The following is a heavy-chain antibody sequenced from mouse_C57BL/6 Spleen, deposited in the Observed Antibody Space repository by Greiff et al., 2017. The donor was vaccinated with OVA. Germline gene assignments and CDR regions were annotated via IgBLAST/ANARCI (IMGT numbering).Heavy chain of an antibody. CDR2: IDPSDSYT. J-gene: IGHJ4*01. CDR3: ARRGGGYYAMDY. CDR1: GYTFTSYW. V-gene: IGHV1-50*01. Sequence: QVQLQQPGAELVKPGASVKLSCKASGYTFTSYWMPWVKQRPGQGLEWIGEIDPSDSYTNYNQKFKGKATLTVDTSSSTAYMQLSSLTSEDSAVYYCARRGGGYYAMDYWGQGTSVTVSS.